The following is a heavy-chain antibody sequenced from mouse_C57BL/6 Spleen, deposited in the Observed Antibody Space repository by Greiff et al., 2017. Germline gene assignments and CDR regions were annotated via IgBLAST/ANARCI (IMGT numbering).Heavy chain of an antibody. D-gene: IGHD2-3*01. CDR1: GYTFTSYW. J-gene: IGHJ2*01. Sequence: QVQLQQPGAELVRPGSSVKLSCKASGYTFTSYWMHWVKPRPIQGLEWIGNIDPSDSETHYNKKVKDKATLRVDKYSSTAYMQLSSLTSEDSAVYYCAGDDGYPDYWGQGTTLTVSS. V-gene: IGHV1-52*01. CDR3: AGDDGYPDY. CDR2: IDPSDSET.